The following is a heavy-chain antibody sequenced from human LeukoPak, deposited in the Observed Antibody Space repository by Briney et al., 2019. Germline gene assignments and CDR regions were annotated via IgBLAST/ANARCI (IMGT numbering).Heavy chain of an antibody. J-gene: IGHJ6*03. CDR1: GYVFIRHW. V-gene: IGHV5-51*01. Sequence: KSLKISCKASGYVFIRHWIGWVRQVPGKGLEWMGVIHPEDSYSRYNAAFQGQATLSVDESTSTAYLQLSSLKASDTAIYYCARQNHYYYYMDVWGRGTTVTVSS. CDR3: ARQNHYYYYMDV. CDR2: IHPEDSYS.